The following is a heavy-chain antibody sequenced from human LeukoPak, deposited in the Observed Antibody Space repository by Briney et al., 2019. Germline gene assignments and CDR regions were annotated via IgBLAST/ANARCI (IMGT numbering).Heavy chain of an antibody. CDR1: GFTFDDYA. CDR3: AKDTAAMDYYGMDV. CDR2: ISWNSGSI. J-gene: IGHJ6*02. V-gene: IGHV3-9*01. Sequence: QSGGSLRLSCAASGFTFDDYAMHWVRQAPGKGLEWVSGISWNSGSIGYADSVKDRFTISRDNAKNSLYLQMNSLRAEDTALYYCAKDTAAMDYYGMDVWGQGTTVTVSS. D-gene: IGHD5-18*01.